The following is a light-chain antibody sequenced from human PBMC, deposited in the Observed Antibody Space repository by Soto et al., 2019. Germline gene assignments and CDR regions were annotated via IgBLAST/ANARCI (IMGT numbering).Light chain of an antibody. V-gene: IGKV3-15*01. CDR3: QQYNNWPRT. J-gene: IGKJ1*01. Sequence: EIVMTQSPATLSVSPGERATISCRASQSISSNLAWYQHKPGQAPRLLIYDASTRATGIPARFSGSGSGTEFTLTISSLQSEDFAVYYCQQYNNWPRTFGQGTKVEIK. CDR2: DAS. CDR1: QSISSN.